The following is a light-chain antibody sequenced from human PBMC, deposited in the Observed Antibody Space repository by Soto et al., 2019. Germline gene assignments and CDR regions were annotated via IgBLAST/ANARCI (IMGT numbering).Light chain of an antibody. V-gene: IGKV3-15*01. CDR3: QQYNHWTSIT. CDR1: QSIRTN. CDR2: GAS. Sequence: EIVMTQSPATLSVSPGERAILSCSASQSIRTNVAWYQQRPGQAPRLLIYGASTRATDIPARFSGSGSGIEFTRTISSLQSEDFAIYYCQQYNHWTSITFGQGIRLEF. J-gene: IGKJ5*01.